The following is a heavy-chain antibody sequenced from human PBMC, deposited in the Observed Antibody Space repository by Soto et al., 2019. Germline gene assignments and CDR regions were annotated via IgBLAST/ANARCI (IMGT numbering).Heavy chain of an antibody. Sequence: SETLSLTCTVSGGSVDRGDYYWTWIRQPPGKGPEWIAYVSSYSGSTYYNPSLKSRITISVDTSKNQFSLKLTSVTAADTAVYYCARGQRKEWFEAKYGMDVWGQGTTVTVSS. CDR1: GGSVDRGDYY. V-gene: IGHV4-30-4*01. CDR3: ARGQRKEWFEAKYGMDV. CDR2: VSSYSGST. J-gene: IGHJ6*02. D-gene: IGHD3-3*01.